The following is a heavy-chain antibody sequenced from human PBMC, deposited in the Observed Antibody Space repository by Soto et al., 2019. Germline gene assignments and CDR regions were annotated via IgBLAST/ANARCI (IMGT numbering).Heavy chain of an antibody. Sequence: PGGSLRLSCAASGFTFSTYSMNWVRQAPGKGLEWVSYITSDSSNVHYADSVKGRFTISRDNAKNSLSLQMNTLRAEDTAVYYCARDLGVALATHTLDYWGQGTLVTVSS. V-gene: IGHV3-21*01. CDR2: ITSDSSNV. CDR3: ARDLGVALATHTLDY. J-gene: IGHJ4*02. D-gene: IGHD2-15*01. CDR1: GFTFSTYS.